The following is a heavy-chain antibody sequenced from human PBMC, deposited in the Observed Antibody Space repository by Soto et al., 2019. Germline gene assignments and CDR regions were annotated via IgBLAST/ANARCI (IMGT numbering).Heavy chain of an antibody. CDR3: ARARSPYSDTSGRGYCDY. Sequence: SETLSLTCVVYDGSLTEYHWSWVRQTPGKGLEWIGSIYYSGSTYYNPSLKSRLIISIDTSESQFSLKLSSVTAADTAVYYCARARSPYSDTSGRGYCDYWGQGTLVTVSS. V-gene: IGHV4-34*09. CDR2: IYYSGST. D-gene: IGHD3-22*01. J-gene: IGHJ4*02. CDR1: DGSLTEYH.